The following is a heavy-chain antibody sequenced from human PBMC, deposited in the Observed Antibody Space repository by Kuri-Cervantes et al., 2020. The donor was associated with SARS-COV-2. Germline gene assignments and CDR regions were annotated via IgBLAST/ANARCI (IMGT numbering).Heavy chain of an antibody. Sequence: ASVKVSCKASGYTFTSYDINWVRQATGQGLEWMGWMNPNSGNTGYAQKFQGRVTMTRNTSISTAYMELSSLRAEDTAVYYCARGTGLGYCSGGSCYQYYYGMDVWGQGTTVTVSS. CDR2: MNPNSGNT. D-gene: IGHD2-15*01. CDR1: GYTFTSYD. J-gene: IGHJ6*02. CDR3: ARGTGLGYCSGGSCYQYYYGMDV. V-gene: IGHV1-8*01.